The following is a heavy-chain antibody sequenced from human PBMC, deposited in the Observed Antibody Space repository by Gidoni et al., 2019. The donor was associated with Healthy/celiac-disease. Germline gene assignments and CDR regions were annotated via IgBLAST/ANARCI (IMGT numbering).Heavy chain of an antibody. CDR2: ISYDGSNK. J-gene: IGHJ5*02. CDR3: ARDSFIGEWELLSWFDP. V-gene: IGHV3-30-3*01. Sequence: QVQLVESGGGVVQPGRSLRLSCAASGFTFSSYAMHWVRQAPGKGLEWVAVISYDGSNKYYADSVKGRFTISRDKSKNTLYLQMNSLRAEDTAVYYCARDSFIGEWELLSWFDPWGQGTLVTVSS. CDR1: GFTFSSYA. D-gene: IGHD1-26*01.